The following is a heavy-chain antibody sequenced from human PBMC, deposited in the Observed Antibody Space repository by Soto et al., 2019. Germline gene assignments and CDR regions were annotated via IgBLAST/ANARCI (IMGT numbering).Heavy chain of an antibody. CDR3: ARGQLLFAY. D-gene: IGHD3-10*02. CDR2: ISHTGYT. Sequence: SETLSLTCSVSDASVSKYCWSWIRQPPGKGLEWIGYISHTGYTSYNPSLESRLTISMDKSKNQLSLNLNSVTTADTAVYYCARGQLLFAYWGQGTPVTVSS. J-gene: IGHJ4*02. CDR1: DASVSKYC. V-gene: IGHV4-59*02.